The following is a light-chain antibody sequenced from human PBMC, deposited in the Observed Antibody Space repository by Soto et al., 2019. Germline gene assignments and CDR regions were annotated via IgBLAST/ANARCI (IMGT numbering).Light chain of an antibody. J-gene: IGKJ1*01. Sequence: EIVMTKSPGPLSLSPGERSTLSCMASQSVSGDYLAWYQQRPGQAPRLLIYGASNRATGIPDRFSGSGSGTDFTLTISRLEPEDFAVFYCQQDGSSPLTFGQGTKVDFK. CDR2: GAS. V-gene: IGKV3-20*01. CDR1: QSVSGDY. CDR3: QQDGSSPLT.